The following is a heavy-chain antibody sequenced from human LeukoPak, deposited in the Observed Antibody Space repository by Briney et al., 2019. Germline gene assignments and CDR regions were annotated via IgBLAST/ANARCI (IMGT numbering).Heavy chain of an antibody. CDR3: ARDPRFLEWFNYYYYYMDV. CDR1: GFTFSSYS. CDR2: ISSSSSYI. J-gene: IGHJ6*03. V-gene: IGHV3-21*01. Sequence: GGSLRLSCAASGFTFSSYSMNWVRQAPGKGLEWVSSISSSSSYIYYADSVKGRFTISRDNAKNSLYLQMNSLRAEDTAVYYCARDPRFLEWFNYYYYYMDVWGKGTTVTVSS. D-gene: IGHD3-3*01.